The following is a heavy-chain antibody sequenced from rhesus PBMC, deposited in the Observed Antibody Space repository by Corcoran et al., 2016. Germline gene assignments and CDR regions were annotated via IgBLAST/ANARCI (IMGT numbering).Heavy chain of an antibody. CDR1: GSTFHDHY. Sequence: EVQLVQSGAEVKKPGATVTISCKASGSTFHDHYLTWVRQAPGKGLAWMGGVDPEDGEADYAQKFQYRVTITADRSTDTAYMERSSLRSEDTAVYYCARAGSSYDYWGQGVLVTVSS. V-gene: IGHV1-111*02. J-gene: IGHJ4*01. CDR2: VDPEDGEA. CDR3: ARAGSSYDY. D-gene: IGHD4-29*01.